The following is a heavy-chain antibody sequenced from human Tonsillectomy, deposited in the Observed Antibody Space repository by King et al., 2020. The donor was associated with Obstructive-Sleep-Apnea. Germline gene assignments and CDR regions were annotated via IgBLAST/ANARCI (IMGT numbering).Heavy chain of an antibody. CDR2: ISYDGSNK. D-gene: IGHD3-10*01. CDR1: GFTFSSYG. V-gene: IGHV3-30*18. Sequence: VQLVESGGGVVQPGRSLRLSCAASGFTFSSYGMHWVRQAPGKGLEWVAVISYDGSNKYYADSVKGRFTISRDNSKNTLYLQMNSLRAEDTAVYYCAKKAVRGVIIPLAADYWGQGTLVTVSS. CDR3: AKKAVRGVIIPLAADY. J-gene: IGHJ4*02.